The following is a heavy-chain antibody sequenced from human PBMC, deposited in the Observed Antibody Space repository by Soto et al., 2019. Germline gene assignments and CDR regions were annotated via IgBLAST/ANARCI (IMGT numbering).Heavy chain of an antibody. CDR3: ARDKSGYSYYYFDY. V-gene: IGHV4-30-4*01. CDR1: GGSISSRDYY. D-gene: IGHD5-18*01. J-gene: IGHJ4*02. CDR2: IYYSGST. Sequence: SETLSLTCTVPGGSISSRDYYCSCIRQTPGKGLEWIGYIYYSGSTYYNPSLKSRVTISVDTSKNQFSLKLSSVTAADTAVYYCARDKSGYSYYYFDYWGQGTLVTVS.